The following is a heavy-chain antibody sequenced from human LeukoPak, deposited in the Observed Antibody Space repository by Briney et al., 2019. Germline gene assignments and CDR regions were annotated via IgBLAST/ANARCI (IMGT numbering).Heavy chain of an antibody. J-gene: IGHJ4*02. CDR2: IIPILGIA. V-gene: IGHV1-69*04. D-gene: IGHD4-17*01. CDR1: GGTFSSYA. Sequence: GSSVKVSCKASGGTFSSYAIRWLRQAPGQGLEWMGRIIPILGIANYAQKFQCRVTITADKSTSTAYMELSSLRSEDTAVYYYARGADYGDYVTLDYWGQGTLVTVSS. CDR3: ARGADYGDYVTLDY.